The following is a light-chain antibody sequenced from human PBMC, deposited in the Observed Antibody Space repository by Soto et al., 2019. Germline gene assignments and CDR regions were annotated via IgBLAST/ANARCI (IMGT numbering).Light chain of an antibody. Sequence: DIVMTQSPDSLAVSLGERATINCKSSQSVLYSSNNKNYLAWYQQKLGQPPKLLIYWASTRESGVPDRFSGSGSGTDFTLTISSLQAEDVAVYYCQQYYSTPLTFGQGTKPEIK. J-gene: IGKJ2*01. CDR1: QSVLYSSNNKNY. CDR2: WAS. V-gene: IGKV4-1*01. CDR3: QQYYSTPLT.